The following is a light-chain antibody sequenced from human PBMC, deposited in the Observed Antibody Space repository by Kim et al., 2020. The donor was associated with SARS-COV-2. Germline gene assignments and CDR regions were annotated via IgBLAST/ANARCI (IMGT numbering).Light chain of an antibody. V-gene: IGLV2-14*03. Sequence: QSALTQPASVSGSPGQSITISCTGTSSDVGGYNYVSWYQQHPGKAPKLMIYDVSNRPSGVSNRFSGSKSGNTASLTISGLQAEDEADYYCSSYTSSSTPNYFFGTGTKVTVL. CDR2: DVS. CDR1: SSDVGGYNY. CDR3: SSYTSSSTPNYF. J-gene: IGLJ1*01.